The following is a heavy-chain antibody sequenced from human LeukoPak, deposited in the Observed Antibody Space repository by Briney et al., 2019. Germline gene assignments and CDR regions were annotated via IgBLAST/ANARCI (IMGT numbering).Heavy chain of an antibody. CDR3: TTDPGMYDAFDI. V-gene: IGHV3-15*01. CDR1: GFTFSNYA. CDR2: IKSKTDGGTT. J-gene: IGHJ3*02. D-gene: IGHD3-10*01. Sequence: GGSLRLSCAASGFTFSNYAMSWVRQAPGKGLEWVGRIKSKTDGGTTDYAAPVKGRFTISRDDSKNTLYLQMNSLKTEDTAVYYCTTDPGMYDAFDIWGQGTMVTVSS.